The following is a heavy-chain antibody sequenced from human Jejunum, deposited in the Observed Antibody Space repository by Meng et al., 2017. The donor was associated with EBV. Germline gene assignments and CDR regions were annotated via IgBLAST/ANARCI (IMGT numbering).Heavy chain of an antibody. CDR1: GFTFSGHA. J-gene: IGHJ4*02. D-gene: IGHD3-16*01. CDR3: TREWGADY. V-gene: IGHV3-30-3*01. CDR2: ISNDGNNK. Sequence: QVQLVESGGGVVQPGRSLRLACAAFGFTFSGHAMQWVRQAPGKGLKWVALISNDGNNKYYADSVKGRFTISRDNSKNTLYLQMNSLRVDDTALYYCTREWGADYWGQGTLVTVSS.